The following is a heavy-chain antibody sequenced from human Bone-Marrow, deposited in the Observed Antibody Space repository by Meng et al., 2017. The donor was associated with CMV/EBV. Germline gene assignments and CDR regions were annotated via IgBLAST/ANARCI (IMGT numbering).Heavy chain of an antibody. CDR2: ISFDESIA. Sequence: GESLKISCAASGFIFSNFGVHWVRLSQGKGLEWVATISFDESIAHYTDSVKGRFIISRDNSKNTTYLQMNSLRPEDTGVYYCARAVRVKPFNWFDPWGQGTQVTVSS. CDR1: GFIFSNFG. CDR3: ARAVRVKPFNWFDP. D-gene: IGHD1-14*01. V-gene: IGHV3-30*10. J-gene: IGHJ5*02.